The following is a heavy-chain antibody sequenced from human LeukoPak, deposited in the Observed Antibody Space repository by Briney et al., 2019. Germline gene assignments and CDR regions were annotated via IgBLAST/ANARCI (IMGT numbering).Heavy chain of an antibody. Sequence: SETLSLTCAVYGGSFSGYYWSWIRQPPGKGLEWIGEINHSGNTNYNPSLKSRVTISVDTSKNQFSLKLSSVTAADTAVYYCARVRAGSYYFDYWGQGTLVTVSS. V-gene: IGHV4-34*01. J-gene: IGHJ4*02. CDR2: INHSGNT. D-gene: IGHD3-10*01. CDR3: ARVRAGSYYFDY. CDR1: GGSFSGYY.